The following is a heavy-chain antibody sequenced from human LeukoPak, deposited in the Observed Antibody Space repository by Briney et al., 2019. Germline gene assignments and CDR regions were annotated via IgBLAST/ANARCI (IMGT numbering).Heavy chain of an antibody. D-gene: IGHD3-16*01. V-gene: IGHV4-34*01. CDR2: INHSGST. Sequence: KPSETLSLTCAVYGRSFSGYYWSWIRQPPGKGLEWIGEINHSGSTNYNPSLKSRVTISVDTSKNQFSLKLSSVTAADTAVYYCARGRSGGYFDYWGQGTLVTVSS. J-gene: IGHJ4*02. CDR3: ARGRSGGYFDY. CDR1: GRSFSGYY.